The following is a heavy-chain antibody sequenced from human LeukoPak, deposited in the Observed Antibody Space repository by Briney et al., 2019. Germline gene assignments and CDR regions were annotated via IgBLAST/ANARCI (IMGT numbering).Heavy chain of an antibody. CDR1: GYTFTGYY. CDR3: ARGPDAKYGSSLNWFDP. Sequence: ASVKVSCKASGYTFTGYYMHWVRQAPRQGLEWMGWINPNNGATNYAQNVQGRVTMTRDMSISTAYMELSRLRSDDTAVYYCARGPDAKYGSSLNWFDPWGQGTLVTVSS. J-gene: IGHJ5*02. D-gene: IGHD6-13*01. CDR2: INPNNGAT. V-gene: IGHV1-2*02.